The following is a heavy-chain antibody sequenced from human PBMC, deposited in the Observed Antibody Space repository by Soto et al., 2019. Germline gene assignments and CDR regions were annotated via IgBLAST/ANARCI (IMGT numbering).Heavy chain of an antibody. CDR1: GDSINSDKYY. D-gene: IGHD3-9*01. Sequence: NPSETLSLTCSVSGDSINSDKYYWGWIRQPPGKGLEWIGSIYYRGNTYYNPSLQTRVTISLDKSKSQISLKLNSVTAADSAMYFCARLEGLATISYYFDFWGQGALVTVSS. CDR3: ARLEGLATISYYFDF. CDR2: IYYRGNT. V-gene: IGHV4-39*01. J-gene: IGHJ4*02.